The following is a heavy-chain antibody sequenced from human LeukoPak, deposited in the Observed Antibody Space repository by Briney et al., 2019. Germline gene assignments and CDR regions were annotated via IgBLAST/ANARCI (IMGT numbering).Heavy chain of an antibody. Sequence: KPSETLSLTCTVSGGSISSYHWGWIRQPPGKGLEWIGYIHYSGSTNYNPSLQSRVTISVDTPKNQSSLKVNSVTAADTAVYFCARGKLGGINYYDLDVWGKGTTVIVSS. CDR3: ARGKLGGINYYDLDV. CDR2: IHYSGST. D-gene: IGHD3-16*01. V-gene: IGHV4-59*01. J-gene: IGHJ6*04. CDR1: GGSISSYH.